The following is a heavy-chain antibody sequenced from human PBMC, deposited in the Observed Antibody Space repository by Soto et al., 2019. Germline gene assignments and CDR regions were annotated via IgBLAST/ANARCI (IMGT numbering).Heavy chain of an antibody. J-gene: IGHJ4*01. CDR1: GFTFSNAW. D-gene: IGHD3-22*01. CDR3: TTDRYRYYDSKGRCVFDY. CDR2: IKSKTDGGTT. V-gene: IGHV3-15*07. Sequence: GGSLRLSCAASGFTFSNAWMNWVRQAPGKGLEWVGRIKSKTDGGTTDYAAPVKGRFTISRDDSKNTLYLQMNSLKTEDTAVYYCTTDRYRYYDSKGRCVFDYWGQEPWSPSPQ.